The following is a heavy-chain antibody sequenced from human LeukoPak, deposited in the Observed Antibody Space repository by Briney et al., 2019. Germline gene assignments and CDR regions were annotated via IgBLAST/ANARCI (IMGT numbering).Heavy chain of an antibody. CDR2: ISGSGGST. J-gene: IGHJ4*02. D-gene: IGHD3-3*01. Sequence: RRGSLRLSCAASGFTFSSYAMSWVRQAPGKGLEWVSAISGSGGSTYYADSVTGRFTISRDGSTNTLYLQIKNMRAHDTAVYSYPKEWEWLRFDDWGQGILVSVSS. V-gene: IGHV3-23*01. CDR1: GFTFSSYA. CDR3: PKEWEWLRFDD.